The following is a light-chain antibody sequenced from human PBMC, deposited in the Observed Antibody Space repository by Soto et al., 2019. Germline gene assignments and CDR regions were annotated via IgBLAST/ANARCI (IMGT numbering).Light chain of an antibody. Sequence: AIQLTQSPSSLSASVGDRVTITCRASQGIASALAWYQQRPGKTPKLLIFDASTLESGVPSRFSGSGSGTDFTLTISTLQPEDFAAYYCQQFNTYPWTFGQGTKVEIK. CDR2: DAS. J-gene: IGKJ1*01. CDR3: QQFNTYPWT. CDR1: QGIASA. V-gene: IGKV1-13*02.